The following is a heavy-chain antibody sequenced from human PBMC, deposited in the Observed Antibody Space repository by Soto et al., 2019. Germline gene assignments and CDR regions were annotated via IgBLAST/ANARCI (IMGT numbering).Heavy chain of an antibody. V-gene: IGHV4-30-2*01. CDR2: IYHSGST. J-gene: IGHJ6*02. CDR3: ARARRGKTPYYYGMDV. CDR1: GGSISSGGYS. D-gene: IGHD3-16*01. Sequence: QLQLQESGSGLAKPSQTLSLTCAVSGGSISSGGYSWSWIRQRPGKDLEWIGYIYHSGSTYYNPSLKSRVTISVDRSKNQFSLKLSSVTAADTAVYYCARARRGKTPYYYGMDVWGQGTTVTVSS.